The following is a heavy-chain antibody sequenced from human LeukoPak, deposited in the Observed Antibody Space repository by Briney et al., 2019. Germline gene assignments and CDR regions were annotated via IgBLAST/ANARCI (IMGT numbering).Heavy chain of an antibody. D-gene: IGHD3-22*01. CDR1: GGSLSSTSSY. J-gene: IGHJ4*02. CDR3: VRDRRYYDSSGYQRFDY. CDR2: IHYGGNT. V-gene: IGHV4-39*02. Sequence: PSETLSLTCTVSGGSLSSTSSYWGWIRQPPGKGLEWIGYIHYGGNTNYNPSLKSRVTISLDTSKNQFSLNLISATAADTAVYYCVRDRRYYDSSGYQRFDYWGQGMLVTVSS.